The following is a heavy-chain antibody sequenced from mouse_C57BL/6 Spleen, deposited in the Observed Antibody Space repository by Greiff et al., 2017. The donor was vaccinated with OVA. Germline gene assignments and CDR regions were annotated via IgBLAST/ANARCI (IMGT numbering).Heavy chain of an antibody. D-gene: IGHD3-2*02. V-gene: IGHV1-7*01. CDR2: INPSSGYT. CDR3: ARSAAAQAAWFAY. J-gene: IGHJ3*01. CDR1: GYTFTSYW. Sequence: VQLQQSGAELAKPGASVKLSCKASGYTFTSYWMHWVKQRPGQGLEWIGYINPSSGYTKYNQKFKDKATLTADKSSSTAYMQLSSLTYEDSAVYYCARSAAAQAAWFAYWGQGTLVTVSA.